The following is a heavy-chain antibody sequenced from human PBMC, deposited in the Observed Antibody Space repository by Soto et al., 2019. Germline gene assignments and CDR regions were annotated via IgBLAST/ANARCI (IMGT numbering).Heavy chain of an antibody. V-gene: IGHV4-61*01. Sequence: SETLSLTCTVSGGSVSSGSYYWSWIRQPPGKGLEWVGYIYHSGSTYYNPSLKSRVTISVDTSKNQFSLKLSSVTAADTAVYYCARVVRGVISGMDVWGQGTTVTVSS. J-gene: IGHJ6*02. CDR1: GGSVSSGSYY. D-gene: IGHD3-10*01. CDR3: ARVVRGVISGMDV. CDR2: IYHSGST.